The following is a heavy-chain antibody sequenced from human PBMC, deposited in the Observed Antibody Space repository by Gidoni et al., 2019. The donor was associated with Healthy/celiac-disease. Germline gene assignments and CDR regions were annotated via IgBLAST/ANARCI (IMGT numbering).Heavy chain of an antibody. CDR3: ARAGDDYDGTAFDI. CDR2: TINQANSYTT. J-gene: IGHJ3*02. Sequence: EVQLVESGGGLVQPGGSLRLSCADSGYTFSDHYMDWVRPSPGTGLAWVARTINQANSYTTAYAASVKVRFTLSRDDSKNSLYLQMNSLKTEDTAVYYCARAGDDYDGTAFDIWGQGTMVTVSS. CDR1: GYTFSDHY. D-gene: IGHD4-17*01. V-gene: IGHV3-72*01.